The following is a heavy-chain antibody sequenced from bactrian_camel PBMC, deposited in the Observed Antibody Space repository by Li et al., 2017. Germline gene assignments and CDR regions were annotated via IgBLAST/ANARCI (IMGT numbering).Heavy chain of an antibody. V-gene: IGHV3-2*01. D-gene: IGHD5*01. CDR1: GFTFGSAD. CDR2: IFIDSSVT. Sequence: HVQLVESGGGLVQPGGSLRLSCVGSGFTFGSADMTWVRQAPGKALEWVSTIFIDSSVTGYADSVKGRFTISRDSAKNTLYLQLNSLKTEDTAMYYCATETYGLPSDWGQGTQVTVS. CDR3: ATETYGLPSD. J-gene: IGHJ4*01.